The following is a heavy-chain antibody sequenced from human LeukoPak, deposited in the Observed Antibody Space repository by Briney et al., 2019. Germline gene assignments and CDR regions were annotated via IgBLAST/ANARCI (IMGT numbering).Heavy chain of an antibody. D-gene: IGHD3-3*01. Sequence: SETLSLTCTVSGGSISSSSYYWGWIRQPPGKGLEWIGSIYYSGSTYYNPSLKSRVTISVDTSKNQFSLKLSSVTAADTAVYYCAGGGGYDFWSGYFYRNYYYYYMDVWGKGTTVTVSS. CDR2: IYYSGST. CDR1: GGSISSSSYY. V-gene: IGHV4-39*07. J-gene: IGHJ6*03. CDR3: AGGGGYDFWSGYFYRNYYYYYMDV.